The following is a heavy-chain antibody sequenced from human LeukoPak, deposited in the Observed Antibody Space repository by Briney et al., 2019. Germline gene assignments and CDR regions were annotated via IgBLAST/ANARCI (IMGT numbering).Heavy chain of an antibody. V-gene: IGHV4-4*07. CDR1: GGSISSYY. D-gene: IGHD3-10*01. Sequence: SETLSLTCTVSGGSISSYYWSWIRQPAGKGLEWIGRIYYSGSTNYNPSLKSRVTISVDTSKNQFSLKVSSVTAADTAVYYCARRGGSGRSFDYWGQGTLVTVSS. CDR2: IYYSGST. J-gene: IGHJ4*02. CDR3: ARRGGSGRSFDY.